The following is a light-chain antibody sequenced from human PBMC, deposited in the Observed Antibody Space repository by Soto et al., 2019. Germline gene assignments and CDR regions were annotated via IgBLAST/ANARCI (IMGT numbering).Light chain of an antibody. J-gene: IGKJ4*01. Sequence: DIPMTQSPSSLSASVGDRVTITCQASQDISNYLNWYQQKPGKAPKLLIYDASNLETGVPSRFSGSGSGTDFTFTISSPQPEDIATYYCQQYENLPRAFGGGTKVEIK. CDR1: QDISNY. CDR2: DAS. V-gene: IGKV1-33*01. CDR3: QQYENLPRA.